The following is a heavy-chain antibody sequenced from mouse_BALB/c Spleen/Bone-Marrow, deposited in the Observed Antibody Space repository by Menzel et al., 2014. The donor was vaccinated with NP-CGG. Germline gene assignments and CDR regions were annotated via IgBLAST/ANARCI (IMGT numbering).Heavy chain of an antibody. J-gene: IGHJ2*01. Sequence: EVKLVESGGGLVQPGGSRKLSCAASGFTFRSFGMHWARQAPEKGLEWVAYISGGTSTIYYVDTVKGRFTISRDNPNNPLFLQMTSLRSEDTAMYYCGRGGYYVPSYFDSWGQGTTLTVSS. CDR2: ISGGTSTI. CDR3: GRGGYYVPSYFDS. CDR1: GFTFRSFG. V-gene: IGHV5-17*02. D-gene: IGHD2-3*01.